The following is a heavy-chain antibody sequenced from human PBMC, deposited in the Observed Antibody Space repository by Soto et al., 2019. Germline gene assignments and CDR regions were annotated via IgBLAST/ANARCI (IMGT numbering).Heavy chain of an antibody. CDR3: ARAQFYSGSGNYYNLMFDS. J-gene: IGHJ5*01. D-gene: IGHD3-10*01. Sequence: LSLPCAVSGGSVSAAGYSWSWIRQPPGGGLEWIGYIYHSGTTLYNPSLKTRLTISLDRSNNWFSLTLTSMTAADTAVYYCARAQFYSGSGNYYNLMFDSWGQGTQVTVSS. CDR1: GGSVSAAGYS. V-gene: IGHV4-30-2*01. CDR2: IYHSGTT.